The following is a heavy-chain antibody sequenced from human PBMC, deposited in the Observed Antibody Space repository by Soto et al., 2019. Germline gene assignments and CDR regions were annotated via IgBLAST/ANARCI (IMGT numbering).Heavy chain of an antibody. CDR1: GYSFTSYW. V-gene: IGHV5-51*01. D-gene: IGHD2-15*01. CDR3: ARHVVVAATLNLHAFDI. CDR2: IYPCDSDT. J-gene: IGHJ3*02. Sequence: GESLKISCKGSGYSFTSYWIALVRQMPGKGLEWMGIIYPCDSDTRYSPSFQGQVTISADKSISTAYLQWSSLKASDTAMYYCARHVVVAATLNLHAFDIWGQGTMVTVSS.